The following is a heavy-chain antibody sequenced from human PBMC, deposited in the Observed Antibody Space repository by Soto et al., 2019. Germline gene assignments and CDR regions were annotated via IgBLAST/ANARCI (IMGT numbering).Heavy chain of an antibody. V-gene: IGHV3-15*07. CDR2: IKSKTDGGTT. CDR3: TTDRDGDINRFDY. Sequence: EVQLVESGGGLVKPGGSLRLSCAASGFTFSNAWMNWVRQAPGKGLEWFGRIKSKTDGGTTDYAAPVKGRFTISRDDSKNTLYLQMNSLKTEDTAVYYCTTDRDGDINRFDYWGQGTLVTVSS. J-gene: IGHJ4*02. CDR1: GFTFSNAW. D-gene: IGHD2-15*01.